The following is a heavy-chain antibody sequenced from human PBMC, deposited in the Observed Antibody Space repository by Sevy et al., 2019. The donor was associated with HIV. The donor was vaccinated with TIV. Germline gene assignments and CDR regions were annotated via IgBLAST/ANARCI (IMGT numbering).Heavy chain of an antibody. Sequence: GGSLRLSCAVSGFSFDSYGMTWVRQAPGKGLEWVSGISGSGTRTYYADSVKGRFIISRDNSKNTLYLQMNSLRSEDTAIYYCAKGGGGHYDPDEIGYYFYYYNMDVWGKGTTVNVSS. CDR3: AKGGGGHYDPDEIGYYFYYYNMDV. D-gene: IGHD3-22*01. V-gene: IGHV3-23*01. CDR2: ISGSGTRT. J-gene: IGHJ6*03. CDR1: GFSFDSYG.